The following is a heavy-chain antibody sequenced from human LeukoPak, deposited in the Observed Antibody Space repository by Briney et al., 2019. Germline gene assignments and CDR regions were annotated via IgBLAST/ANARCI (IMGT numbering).Heavy chain of an antibody. CDR1: GYSFTSYW. D-gene: IGHD3-22*01. J-gene: IGHJ4*02. CDR2: INPGDSET. V-gene: IGHV5-51*01. Sequence: GESLKISCQGSGYSFTSYWIGWVRQMPGKGLEWMGIINPGDSETLYSPSFQGQVTISADKSISTAYLQWSSLKASDTAMYYCARTTYYYDSSGYYGFDYWGQGTLVTVSS. CDR3: ARTTYYYDSSGYYGFDY.